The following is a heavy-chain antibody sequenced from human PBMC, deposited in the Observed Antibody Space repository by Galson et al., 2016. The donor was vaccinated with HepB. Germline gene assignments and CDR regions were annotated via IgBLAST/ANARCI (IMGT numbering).Heavy chain of an antibody. D-gene: IGHD6-13*01. CDR1: GFTLSNSA. J-gene: IGHJ1*01. CDR3: AVRYSSIWYFQH. Sequence: SLRLSCAASGFTLSNSAMSWVRQAPGKGLEWVSAMSDSGGSTYYADSVEGRFTISRDNSKNTLCLQMNSLGAEDTAIYYCAVRYSSIWYFQHWGRGTLVSVSS. V-gene: IGHV3-23*01. CDR2: MSDSGGST.